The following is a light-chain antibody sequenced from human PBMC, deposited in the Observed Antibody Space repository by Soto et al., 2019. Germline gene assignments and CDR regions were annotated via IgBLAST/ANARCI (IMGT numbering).Light chain of an antibody. CDR1: QGIRSW. J-gene: IGKJ4*01. CDR2: AAS. V-gene: IGKV1-12*01. Sequence: DIQMTQSPSSVSAFVGDRVTITCRASQGIRSWLAWYQKKPGKAPKLLIYAASSLQSGVPSRFSGSVSGTDFTHTINSLQPEDFATYYGQQANSFPLTCGGGTKVESK. CDR3: QQANSFPLT.